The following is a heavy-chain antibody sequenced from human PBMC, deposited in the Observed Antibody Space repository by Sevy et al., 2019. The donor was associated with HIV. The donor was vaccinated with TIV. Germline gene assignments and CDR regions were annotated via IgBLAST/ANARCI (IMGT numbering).Heavy chain of an antibody. V-gene: IGHV3-30-3*01. D-gene: IGHD3-22*01. CDR2: ISYDGSNK. CDR3: AREGLDGSGYSGGARDYYYYGMDV. CDR1: GFTFSSYA. Sequence: GGCLRLSCAASGFTFSSYAMHWVRQAPGKGLEWVAVISYDGSNKYYADSVKGRFTISRDNSKNTLYLQINSLRAEDTAVYYCAREGLDGSGYSGGARDYYYYGMDVWGQGTTVTVSS. J-gene: IGHJ6*02.